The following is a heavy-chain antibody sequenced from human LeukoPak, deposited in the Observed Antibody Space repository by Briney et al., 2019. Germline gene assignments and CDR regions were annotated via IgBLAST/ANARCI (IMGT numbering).Heavy chain of an antibody. CDR3: AKNWNYFDY. Sequence: GGSLRLSCAASGFTFSSYGMHWVRQAPGKGLEWVAVISYDGNNKYYADSVKGRFTISRDNSKNTLYLQMNSLRAEDTAVYYCAKNWNYFDYWGQGTLVTVSS. CDR1: GFTFSSYG. J-gene: IGHJ4*02. CDR2: ISYDGNNK. V-gene: IGHV3-30*18. D-gene: IGHD1-1*01.